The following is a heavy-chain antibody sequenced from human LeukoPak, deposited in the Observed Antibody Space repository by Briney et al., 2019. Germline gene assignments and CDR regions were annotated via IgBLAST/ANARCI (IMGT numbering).Heavy chain of an antibody. CDR1: GFTFDDYA. CDR3: AKDISRNFVVVPAADY. Sequence: GGSLRLSCAASGFTFDDYAMHWVGQPPGKSLEWVSLISGDGGSTYYADSVKGRFTVSRDNSKNSLYLQMNSLRTEDTALYYCAKDISRNFVVVPAADYWGQGTLVTVSS. V-gene: IGHV3-43*02. CDR2: ISGDGGST. J-gene: IGHJ4*02. D-gene: IGHD2-2*01.